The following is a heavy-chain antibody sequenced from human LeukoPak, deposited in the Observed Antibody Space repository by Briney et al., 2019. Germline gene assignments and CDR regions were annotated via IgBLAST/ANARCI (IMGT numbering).Heavy chain of an antibody. D-gene: IGHD4-17*01. V-gene: IGHV3-7*03. J-gene: IGHJ4*02. CDR1: RFTFSSYW. Sequence: GGSLRLSCAASRFTFSSYWMSWVRQAPGKGLEWVATISQDGGEKYYVDSGKGPFTLSRDNAENSLYLQMNSLRAEDTALYYCARDADMTTNDYWGQGTLVTVSS. CDR2: ISQDGGEK. CDR3: ARDADMTTNDY.